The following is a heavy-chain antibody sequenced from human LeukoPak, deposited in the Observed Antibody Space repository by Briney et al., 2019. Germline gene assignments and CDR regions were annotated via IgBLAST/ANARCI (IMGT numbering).Heavy chain of an antibody. Sequence: NSSEALSLTCTVYGVSFNRYFCSWIRQPPGKGLEWIGEINHSGIFDYNPSLKSRVTISVDTSKKQFSLTLTSVTAADTSVYYCAGQTGPTFDIWGQGTMVTVSS. J-gene: IGHJ3*02. CDR3: AGQTGPTFDI. CDR1: GVSFNRYF. D-gene: IGHD3-9*01. CDR2: INHSGIF. V-gene: IGHV4-34*01.